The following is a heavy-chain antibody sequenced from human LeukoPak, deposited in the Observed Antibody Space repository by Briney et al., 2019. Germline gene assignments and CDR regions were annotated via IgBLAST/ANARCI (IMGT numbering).Heavy chain of an antibody. V-gene: IGHV1-2*02. CDR2: INPNSGGT. J-gene: IGHJ6*02. CDR1: GYTFTVYY. CDR3: ARAASIAARYYYYYGMDV. Sequence: ASVKVSFKASGYTFTVYYMHWVRQAPGQGLEWMGWINPNSGGTNYAQKFQGRVTMTRDTSISTAYMELSRLRSDDTAVYYCARAASIAARYYYYYGMDVWGQGTTVTVSS. D-gene: IGHD6-6*01.